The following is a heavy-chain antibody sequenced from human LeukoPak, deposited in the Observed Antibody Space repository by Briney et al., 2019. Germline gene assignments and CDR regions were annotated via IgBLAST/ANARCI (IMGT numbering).Heavy chain of an antibody. CDR2: ISGSGSGT. CDR3: AKDGRLYYDSSGYYDY. V-gene: IGHV3-23*01. D-gene: IGHD3-22*01. CDR1: GFTFMNHA. J-gene: IGHJ4*02. Sequence: GGSLRLSCAASGFTFMNHAMSWVRQAPGKGLEWVSAISGSGSGTYYADSVKGRFTISRDNSKNTLDLQMNSLRAEDTAVYYCAKDGRLYYDSSGYYDYWGQGTLVTVSS.